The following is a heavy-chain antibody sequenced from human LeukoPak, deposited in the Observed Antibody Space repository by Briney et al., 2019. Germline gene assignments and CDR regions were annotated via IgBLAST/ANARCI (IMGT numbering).Heavy chain of an antibody. J-gene: IGHJ5*02. CDR2: INLDGSEK. CDR1: GFTFSTYW. CDR3: ARGQFHLT. D-gene: IGHD6-19*01. Sequence: GGSLTLSCAASGFTFSTYWMSWVRPAPGKGLEWVANINLDGSEKYCVDSVKGRFSISRDNAKDSLYLQMNSLRAEDTAVYYCARGQFHLTWGQGTLVTVSS. V-gene: IGHV3-7*04.